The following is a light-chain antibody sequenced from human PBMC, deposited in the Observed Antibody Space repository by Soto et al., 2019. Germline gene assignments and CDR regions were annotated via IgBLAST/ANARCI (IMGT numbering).Light chain of an antibody. CDR1: QSVTTK. Sequence: ENVLTQSPDTLSLSPGERATHSCRASQSVTTKLAWYQHKPGQAPRLLISGASSRASGVPDRFSGSGSETDFTLTISSLEHEDFAVYYCQQRSKWPLTFGGGTKVETK. CDR3: QQRSKWPLT. J-gene: IGKJ4*01. CDR2: GAS. V-gene: IGKV3-11*01.